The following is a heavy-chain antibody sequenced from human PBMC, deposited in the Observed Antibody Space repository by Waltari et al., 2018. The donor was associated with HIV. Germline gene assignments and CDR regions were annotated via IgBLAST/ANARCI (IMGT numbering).Heavy chain of an antibody. CDR3: AKDRGTGTTVYYYYGMDV. CDR2: ISWNSGSK. J-gene: IGHJ6*02. D-gene: IGHD1-7*01. V-gene: IGHV3-9*01. CDR1: GFTFDDYA. Sequence: EVQLVESGGGLVQPGRSLRLSCAASGFTFDDYAMHWVRQAPGKGLGWVSGISWNSGSKGYADSVKGRFTISRDNAKNSLYLQMNSLRADDTALYYCAKDRGTGTTVYYYYGMDVWGQGTTVTVSS.